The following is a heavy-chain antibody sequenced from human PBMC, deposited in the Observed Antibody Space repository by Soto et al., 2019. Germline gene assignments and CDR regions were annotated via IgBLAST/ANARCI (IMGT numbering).Heavy chain of an antibody. V-gene: IGHV3-49*04. CDR1: GFTFGDYA. J-gene: IGHJ6*02. Sequence: EVQLVESGGGLVQPGRSLRLSCTASGFTFGDYAMSWVRQAPGKGLEWVGFIRSKAYGGTTEYAASVKGRFTISRDDSKSIAYLQMNSLKTEDTAVYYCTRTTVTTTYYYGMDVCGQGTTVTVSS. CDR3: TRTTVTTTYYYGMDV. D-gene: IGHD4-4*01. CDR2: IRSKAYGGTT.